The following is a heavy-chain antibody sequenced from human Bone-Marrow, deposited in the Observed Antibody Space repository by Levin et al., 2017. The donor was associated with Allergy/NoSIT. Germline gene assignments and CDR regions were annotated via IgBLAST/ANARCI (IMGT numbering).Heavy chain of an antibody. CDR2: INPSGSS. Sequence: KASETLSLTCAVYGGSFFGYDWTWIRQPPGKGLEWIGKINPSGSSTYNSSLESRVTISADTSKNQISLKLSSVTAADTAVYFCAKTAQIYYGSGSYYKLSWLDSWGQGTLVTVSS. J-gene: IGHJ5*01. CDR1: GGSFFGYD. V-gene: IGHV4-34*01. CDR3: AKTAQIYYGSGSYYKLSWLDS. D-gene: IGHD3-10*01.